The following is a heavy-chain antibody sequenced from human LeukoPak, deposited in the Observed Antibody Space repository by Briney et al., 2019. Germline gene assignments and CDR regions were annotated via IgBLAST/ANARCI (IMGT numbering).Heavy chain of an antibody. Sequence: ASVKVSCKASGYTFTSYDINWVRQATGQGLEWMGWMNPNSGNTGYAQKFQGRVTMTRNTSISTAYMELSSLRSEDTAVYYCARDFSCSGGSCYSHYYYYGMDVWGQGTTVTVSS. J-gene: IGHJ6*02. CDR2: MNPNSGNT. V-gene: IGHV1-8*01. CDR3: ARDFSCSGGSCYSHYYYYGMDV. D-gene: IGHD2-15*01. CDR1: GYTFTSYD.